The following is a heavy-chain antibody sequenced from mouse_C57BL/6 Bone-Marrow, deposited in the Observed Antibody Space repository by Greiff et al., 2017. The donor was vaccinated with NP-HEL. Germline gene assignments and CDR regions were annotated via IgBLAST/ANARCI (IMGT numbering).Heavy chain of an antibody. D-gene: IGHD1-1*01. Sequence: EVQLVESGAELVRPGASVKLSCTASGFNIKDDYMHWVKQRPEQGLEWIGWIDPENGDTEYASKFQGKATITADTSSNTAYLQLSSLTSEDTAVYYCTTDYYYGSSYVRFAYWGQGTLVTVSA. V-gene: IGHV14-4*01. J-gene: IGHJ3*01. CDR1: GFNIKDDY. CDR2: IDPENGDT. CDR3: TTDYYYGSSYVRFAY.